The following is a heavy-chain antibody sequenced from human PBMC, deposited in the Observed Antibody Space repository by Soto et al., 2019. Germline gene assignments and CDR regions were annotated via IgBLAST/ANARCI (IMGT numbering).Heavy chain of an antibody. V-gene: IGHV3-30*18. CDR2: ISYDGSNK. CDR1: GFTFSSYG. D-gene: IGHD5-18*01. J-gene: IGHJ4*02. Sequence: QVQLVESGGGVVQPGRSLRLSCAASGFTFSSYGMHWVRQAPGKGLEWVAVISYDGSNKYYADSVKGRFTISRDNSKNKLYLQMNSLRAEDTAVYYCAKHSSYGSPPFDYWGQGTLVTVSS. CDR3: AKHSSYGSPPFDY.